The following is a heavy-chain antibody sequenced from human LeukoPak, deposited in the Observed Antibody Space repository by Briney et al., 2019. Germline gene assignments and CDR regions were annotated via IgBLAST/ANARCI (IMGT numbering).Heavy chain of an antibody. D-gene: IGHD3-22*01. Sequence: PSETLSLTCTVSGGSICSYYWSWIRPPPGTGLEWIGYIYYSGSTNYNPSLKSRVTISVDTSKNQFSLKLSSVTAADTAVYYCASFPYYFDSSDYYGDYWGQGTLVTVSS. CDR1: GGSICSYY. J-gene: IGHJ4*02. CDR3: ASFPYYFDSSDYYGDY. V-gene: IGHV4-59*01. CDR2: IYYSGST.